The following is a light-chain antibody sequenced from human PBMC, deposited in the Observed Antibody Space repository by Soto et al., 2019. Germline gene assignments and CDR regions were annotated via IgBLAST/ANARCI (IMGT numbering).Light chain of an antibody. V-gene: IGKV3-20*01. CDR3: QQYGSSPPT. Sequence: EIVLTQSPGTLSLSPGERATLSCRASQSVSSNYVAWYQRKPGLSPRLLIYGASSRATDIPSRFSGSGSGTDFALTITCLEAEDFAVYYCQQYGSSPPTFGQGTKVEVK. CDR2: GAS. CDR1: QSVSSNY. J-gene: IGKJ1*01.